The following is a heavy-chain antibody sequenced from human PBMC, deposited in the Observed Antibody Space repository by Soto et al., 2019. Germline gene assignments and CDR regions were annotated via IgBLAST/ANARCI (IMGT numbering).Heavy chain of an antibody. CDR1: GFTFDDYA. V-gene: IGHV3-9*01. D-gene: IGHD6-19*01. CDR2: ISWNSGSI. CDR3: AKDSSSGWYSAFDI. Sequence: PGGSLRLSCAASGFTFDDYAMHWVRQAPGKGLEWVSGISWNSGSIGYADSVKGRFTISRDNAKNSLYLQMNSLRAEDTALYYCAKDSSSGWYSAFDIWGQGTMVTVSS. J-gene: IGHJ3*02.